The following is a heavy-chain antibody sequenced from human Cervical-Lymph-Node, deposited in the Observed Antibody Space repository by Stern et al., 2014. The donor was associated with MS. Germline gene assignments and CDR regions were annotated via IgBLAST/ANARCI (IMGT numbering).Heavy chain of an antibody. CDR3: AKDGYNY. CDR1: GYTFTGYY. CDR2: IIPNNGDT. D-gene: IGHD5-24*01. V-gene: IGHV1-2*02. J-gene: IGHJ4*02. Sequence: QLVQSGAEVKKPGASVKVSCKASGYTFTGYYIHWVRQAPGQGLEWMGWIIPNNGDTNYAQNFQGRVTMTSDTSISTAYMELSRLRSDDTAVYYCAKDGYNYWGQGTLVTVSS.